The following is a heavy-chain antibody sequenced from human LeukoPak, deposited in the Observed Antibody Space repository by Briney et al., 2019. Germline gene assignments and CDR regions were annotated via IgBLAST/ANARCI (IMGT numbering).Heavy chain of an antibody. J-gene: IGHJ3*02. D-gene: IGHD3-16*01. CDR2: ISSSGSTI. Sequence: GGALRLSCAASGFTFTTYWMGWVGQAPGKGPEWVSYISSSGSTIYYADSVKGRFTISRDNAKKSLYLQMNILRAEDTAVYYCARARLTDYVWGRRTFDIWGQGTMVTISS. CDR1: GFTFTTYW. CDR3: ARARLTDYVWGRRTFDI. V-gene: IGHV3-48*03.